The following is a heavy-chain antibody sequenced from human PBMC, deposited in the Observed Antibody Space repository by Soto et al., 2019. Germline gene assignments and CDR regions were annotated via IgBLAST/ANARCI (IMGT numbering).Heavy chain of an antibody. J-gene: IGHJ3*02. CDR3: ARDIVVIASADNEDGYDI. Sequence: GGPLRLSCAATGFTVSSRFMSWVRQAPGKGLEWMSVIYSDGSTYYADSVRGRFIISRDSSKNTLYLQMNSLRAEDTAVYYCARDIVVIASADNEDGYDIWGQGTMVTVSS. CDR2: IYSDGST. CDR1: GFTVSSRF. V-gene: IGHV3-66*01. D-gene: IGHD2-2*01.